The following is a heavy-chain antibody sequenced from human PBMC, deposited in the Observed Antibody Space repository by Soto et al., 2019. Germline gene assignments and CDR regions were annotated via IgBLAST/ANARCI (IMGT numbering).Heavy chain of an antibody. CDR1: GFSVSTRGVG. D-gene: IGHD3-10*01. CDR2: IYWDGDD. CDR3: ARQPSGGGYFDY. Sequence: QITLKESGPTLVKPTQTLTMTCTVSGFSVSTRGVGVGWIRQPPGKALEWVALIYWDGDDRYSPSLKSRLTITKDTAKNLVVLTMTNMDPADPATYYCARQPSGGGYFDYWGQGSLVTVSS. J-gene: IGHJ4*02. V-gene: IGHV2-5*02.